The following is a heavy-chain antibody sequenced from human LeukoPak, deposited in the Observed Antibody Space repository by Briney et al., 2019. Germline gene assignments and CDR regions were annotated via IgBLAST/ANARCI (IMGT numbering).Heavy chain of an antibody. Sequence: GRSLRLSCAASGFTFDDYAMHWVRQAPGKGLEWVSGISWNSGSIGYADSVKGRFTISRDNAKNSLYLQMNSLRAEDTALYYCAKGISGSYYYYFDYWGQGTLVTVSS. CDR1: GFTFDDYA. V-gene: IGHV3-9*01. J-gene: IGHJ4*02. CDR2: ISWNSGSI. D-gene: IGHD1-26*01. CDR3: AKGISGSYYYYFDY.